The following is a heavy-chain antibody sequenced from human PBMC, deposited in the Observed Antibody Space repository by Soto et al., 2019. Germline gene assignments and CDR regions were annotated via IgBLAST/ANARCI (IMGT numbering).Heavy chain of an antibody. D-gene: IGHD4-4*01. V-gene: IGHV4-30-2*02. Sequence: SETLSLTSAVSCGSISSGVYSWSWIRQPPGNGLEWIGYIYQSENTCYSPSLKSRVTISVDRSRNQFSLKLSTVNAADTAVYFCAPQSYSTSGAYYYYAMDVWGQGTPVTVYS. CDR3: APQSYSTSGAYYYYAMDV. CDR2: IYQSENT. J-gene: IGHJ6*02. CDR1: CGSISSGVYS.